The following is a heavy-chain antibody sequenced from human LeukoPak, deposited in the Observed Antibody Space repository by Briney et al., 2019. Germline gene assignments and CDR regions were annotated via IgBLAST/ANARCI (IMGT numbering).Heavy chain of an antibody. V-gene: IGHV3-74*01. Sequence: GGSLRLSCAASGFTLSRYWVHWVRQVPGKGLVWVSRIEPDGSRITYADSLKGRFTMSRDNAKNTLYLQMNSLRAEDTAVYYCARDFAGGDDYWGQGTLVTVSS. J-gene: IGHJ4*02. D-gene: IGHD3-16*01. CDR2: IEPDGSRI. CDR3: ARDFAGGDDY. CDR1: GFTLSRYW.